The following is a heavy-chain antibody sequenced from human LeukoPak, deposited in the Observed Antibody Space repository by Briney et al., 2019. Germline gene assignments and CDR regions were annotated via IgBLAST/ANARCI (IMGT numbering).Heavy chain of an antibody. Sequence: SETLSLTCTVSGGSISSGGCYWSWIRQPPGKGLEWIGYIYHSGSTYYNPSLKSRVTISVDRSKNQFSLKLSSVTAADTAVYYCARSQATYRNSWFEWGQGTLVTVSS. D-gene: IGHD6-13*01. CDR1: GGSISSGGCY. CDR3: ARSQATYRNSWFE. CDR2: IYHSGST. V-gene: IGHV4-30-2*01. J-gene: IGHJ4*02.